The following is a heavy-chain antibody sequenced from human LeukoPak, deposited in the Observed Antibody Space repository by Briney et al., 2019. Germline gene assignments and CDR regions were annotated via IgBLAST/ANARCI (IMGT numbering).Heavy chain of an antibody. Sequence: ASVKVSCKASGYTFTSYDINWVRQAPGQGLEWMGWISANNNNTDNVQKLQGRVTMTTDTSTSTAYMELRSLRSDDTAVYYRARALYHTFDYWGQGTLVTVSS. V-gene: IGHV1-18*01. D-gene: IGHD2-2*01. CDR1: GYTFTSYD. CDR2: ISANNNNT. J-gene: IGHJ4*02. CDR3: ARALYHTFDY.